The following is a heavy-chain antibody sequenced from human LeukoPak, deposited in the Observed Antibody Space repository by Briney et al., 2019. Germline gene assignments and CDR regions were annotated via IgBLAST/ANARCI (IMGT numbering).Heavy chain of an antibody. Sequence: GGSLRLSCAASGFTFSSYSMNWVRQAPGKGLEWVSYISSSGSTIYYADSVKGRFTISRDNAKNSLYLQMNSLRAEDTAVYYCARDPSGYYLSYYFDYWGQGTLVTVSS. V-gene: IGHV3-48*04. CDR1: GFTFSSYS. D-gene: IGHD3-22*01. CDR3: ARDPSGYYLSYYFDY. CDR2: ISSSGSTI. J-gene: IGHJ4*02.